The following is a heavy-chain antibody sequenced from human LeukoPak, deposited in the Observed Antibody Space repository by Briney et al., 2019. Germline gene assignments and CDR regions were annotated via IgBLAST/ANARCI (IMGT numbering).Heavy chain of an antibody. Sequence: ASVKVSCKASGYTFTGYYMHWVRQAPGQGLEWTGWINPNSGGTNYAQKFQGRVTMTRDTSISTAYMELSRLRSDDTAVYYCASRSGNSYYYGMDVWGQGTTVTVSS. CDR3: ASRSGNSYYYGMDV. V-gene: IGHV1-2*02. J-gene: IGHJ6*02. D-gene: IGHD2-15*01. CDR1: GYTFTGYY. CDR2: INPNSGGT.